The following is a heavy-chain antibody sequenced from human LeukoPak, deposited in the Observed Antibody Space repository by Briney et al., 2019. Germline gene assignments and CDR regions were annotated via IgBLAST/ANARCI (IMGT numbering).Heavy chain of an antibody. Sequence: GGSLRLSCAASGFTFSNYAIHWVRQAPGKGLEWVAIISYNENNKYCADSVKDRFTISRDNSKNTLYLQMNSLRPEDTAVYYCARDLSWNSFDIWGQGTMVTVSS. D-gene: IGHD3-16*02. CDR1: GFTFSNYA. CDR2: ISYNENNK. J-gene: IGHJ3*02. V-gene: IGHV3-30-3*01. CDR3: ARDLSWNSFDI.